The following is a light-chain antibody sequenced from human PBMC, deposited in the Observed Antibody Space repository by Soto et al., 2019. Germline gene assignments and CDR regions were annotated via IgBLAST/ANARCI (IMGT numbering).Light chain of an antibody. CDR3: QQRTECRT. V-gene: IGKV3-11*01. CDR1: QSVSGC. J-gene: IGKJ1*01. CDR2: DSS. Sequence: SQSPYTLYLYPGEIAPXSCRASQSVSGCLAWYQQKPFQSARLLIYDSSKRATDMPSRFTGSRLGTDLTLAIDRRMSEGFAGHYSQQRTECRTFGHGTNVDIK.